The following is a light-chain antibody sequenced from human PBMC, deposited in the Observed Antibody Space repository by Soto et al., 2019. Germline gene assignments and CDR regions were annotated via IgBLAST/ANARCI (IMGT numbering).Light chain of an antibody. Sequence: QSALTQPASVSRSPGQSITISCTGTSSDVGGYNFVSWYQQHPATAPKLMIYEVSHRPSGVSNRFSGSKSGNTASLTISALQAEDEADYFCSSYTSTNSLVVFGGGTKLTVL. CDR3: SSYTSTNSLVV. CDR2: EVS. V-gene: IGLV2-14*01. J-gene: IGLJ3*02. CDR1: SSDVGGYNF.